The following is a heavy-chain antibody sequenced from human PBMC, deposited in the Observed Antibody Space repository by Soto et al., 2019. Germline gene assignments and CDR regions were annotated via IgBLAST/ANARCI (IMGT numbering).Heavy chain of an antibody. J-gene: IGHJ4*02. CDR2: AQPGHSDA. CDR1: GYRFISFW. Sequence: GESLKISCQASGYRFISFWIGWVRQRPGKGLEWVGIAQPGHSDARYSPSFQGHVTISSDSSKNTLYLQMYSLRAEDTAIYYCAKSLSELFSLGDFNCWGQGALVTVSS. D-gene: IGHD2-21*01. CDR3: AKSLSELFSLGDFNC. V-gene: IGHV5-51*01.